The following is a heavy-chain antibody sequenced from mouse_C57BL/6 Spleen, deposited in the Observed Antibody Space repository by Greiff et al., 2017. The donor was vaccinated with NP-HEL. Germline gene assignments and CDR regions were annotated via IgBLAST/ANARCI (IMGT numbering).Heavy chain of an antibody. J-gene: IGHJ1*03. CDR1: GYTFTSYW. CDR3: ARRCFITTAVGYFDV. V-gene: IGHV1-59*01. D-gene: IGHD1-1*01. CDR2: IDPSDSYT. Sequence: QVQLQQPGAELVRPGTSVKLSCKASGYTFTSYWMHWVKQRPGQGLEWIGVIDPSDSYTNYNQKFKGKATLTVDTSSSTAYMQLSSLTSEDSAVYYCARRCFITTAVGYFDVWGTGTTVTVSS.